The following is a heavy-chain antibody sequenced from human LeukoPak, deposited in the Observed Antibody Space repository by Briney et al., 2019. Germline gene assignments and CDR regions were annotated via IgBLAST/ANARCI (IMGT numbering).Heavy chain of an antibody. V-gene: IGHV4-59*01. J-gene: IGHJ4*02. D-gene: IGHD1-26*01. Sequence: SETLSLTCTVSGGSIIGFYWTWIRQPPGKGLEWIGYIYSSGNTNYNPSLKSRITMSVDTSKNQFSLNLSSVTAADTAVYYCARSPGGWGQYYFDYWGQGTLVTVSS. CDR2: IYSSGNT. CDR1: GGSIIGFY. CDR3: ARSPGGWGQYYFDY.